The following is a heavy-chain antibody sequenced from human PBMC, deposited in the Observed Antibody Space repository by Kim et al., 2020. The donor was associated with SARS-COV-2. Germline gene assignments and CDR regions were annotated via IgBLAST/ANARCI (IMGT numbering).Heavy chain of an antibody. V-gene: IGHV1-18*04. D-gene: IGHD2-15*01. Sequence: ASVKVSCKASGYTFTSYGISWVRQAPGQGLEWMGWISAYNGNTKDAEKLQDRVTMTTDTSTSTAYMELRSLRSDDTAVYYCARGGYCSGGSFYSDKYFQYWGQGTLVTVSS. CDR3: ARGGYCSGGSFYSDKYFQY. CDR2: ISAYNGNT. J-gene: IGHJ1*01. CDR1: GYTFTSYG.